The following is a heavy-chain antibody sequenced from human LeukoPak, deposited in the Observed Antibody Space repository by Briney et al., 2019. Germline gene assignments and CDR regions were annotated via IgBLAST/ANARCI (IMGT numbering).Heavy chain of an antibody. CDR2: ISAYNGNT. CDR3: ARGPVDNYYYYYGMDV. CDR1: GYTFTSYG. Sequence: ASVKVSCKASGYTFTSYGISWVRQAPGQGLEWMGWISAYNGNTNYAQKLQGRVTMTRDTSTSTVYMELSSLRSEDTAVYYCARGPVDNYYYYYGMDVWGQGTTVTVSS. J-gene: IGHJ6*02. D-gene: IGHD5-24*01. V-gene: IGHV1-18*01.